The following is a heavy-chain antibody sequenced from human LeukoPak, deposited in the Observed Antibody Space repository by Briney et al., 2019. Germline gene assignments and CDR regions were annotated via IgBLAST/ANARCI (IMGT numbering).Heavy chain of an antibody. D-gene: IGHD2-2*01. CDR3: ARDVVPAAIRNYYYYMDV. J-gene: IGHJ6*03. CDR1: GGTFSRYA. V-gene: IGHV1-69*05. CDR2: IIPIFGTA. Sequence: ASVKVSCKASGGTFSRYAISWVRQAPGQGLEWMGGIIPIFGTANYAQKFQGRVTITTDESTSTAYMELSSLRSEDTAVYYCARDVVPAAIRNYYYYMDVWGKGTTVTVSS.